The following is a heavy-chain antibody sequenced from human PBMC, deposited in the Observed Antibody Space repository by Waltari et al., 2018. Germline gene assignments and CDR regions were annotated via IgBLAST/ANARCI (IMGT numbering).Heavy chain of an antibody. D-gene: IGHD1-26*01. CDR2: IYHSGRT. CDR3: ARRRWELPAAFDI. J-gene: IGHJ3*02. CDR1: GYSISSGYY. Sequence: QVQLQESGPGLVKPSETLSLTCAVSGYSISSGYYWGWIRQPPGKGLEWIGSIYHSGRTYYNPSLKSRVTISVDTSKNQFSLKLSSVTAADTAVYYCARRRWELPAAFDIWGQGTMVTVSS. V-gene: IGHV4-38-2*01.